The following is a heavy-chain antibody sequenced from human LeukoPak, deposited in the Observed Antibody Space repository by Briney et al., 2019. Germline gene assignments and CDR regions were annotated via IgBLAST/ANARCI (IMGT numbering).Heavy chain of an antibody. CDR1: GGSISSSY. D-gene: IGHD3-16*01. Sequence: SETLSLTCTVSGGSISSSYWSSIRQPPGKGREWIGCIYYSGSTNYNPSHKSRVTISLDTSKNQFSLQLTSVTAADTAVYYCARATSYYCIDYWGQGTLVTVSS. CDR3: ARATSYYCIDY. V-gene: IGHV4-59*01. CDR2: IYYSGST. J-gene: IGHJ4*02.